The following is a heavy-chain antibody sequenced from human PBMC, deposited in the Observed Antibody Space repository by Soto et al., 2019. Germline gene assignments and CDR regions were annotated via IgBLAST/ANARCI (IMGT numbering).Heavy chain of an antibody. CDR1: DFSVTTARFG. CDR2: IFSNDEK. Sequence: QVTLKESGPVLVKPTEALTLTCTVSDFSVTTARFGVSWIRQPPGKALEWLAHIFSNDEKSYSTSLKSRLTISKDTSISKDTSKYQVVLTMSNMDPVDTATYYCARIVRAVNGRIRGFDQWGQGTLVTVSS. J-gene: IGHJ4*02. V-gene: IGHV2-26*01. D-gene: IGHD2-8*01. CDR3: ARIVRAVNGRIRGFDQ.